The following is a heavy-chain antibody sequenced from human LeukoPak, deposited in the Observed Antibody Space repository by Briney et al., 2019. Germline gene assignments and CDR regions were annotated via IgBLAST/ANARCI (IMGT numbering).Heavy chain of an antibody. J-gene: IGHJ3*02. CDR2: ITAHNVNI. V-gene: IGHV1-18*01. Sequence: ASVKVSCKASGYTFTNYGVTWVRQAPGQGLEWMGWITAHNVNIRYAQKFQGRVTMLTDTSTNTAYMELRSLKSDDTAVYYCARDARSSGYDSAFDIWGQGTLVTVSS. CDR1: GYTFTNYG. D-gene: IGHD5-12*01. CDR3: ARDARSSGYDSAFDI.